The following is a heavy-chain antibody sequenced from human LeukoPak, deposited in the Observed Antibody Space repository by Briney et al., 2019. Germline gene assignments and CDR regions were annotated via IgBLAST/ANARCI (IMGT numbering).Heavy chain of an antibody. J-gene: IGHJ3*02. V-gene: IGHV4-31*03. D-gene: IGHD6-19*01. CDR1: GGSISSGGYY. CDR2: IYYSGST. Sequence: PSETLSLACTVSGGSISSGGYYWSWIRQHPGKGLEWIGYIYYSGSTYYNPSLKSRVTISVDTSKNQFSLKLSSVTAADTAVYYCASPGIAVAGDAFDIWGQGTMVTVSS. CDR3: ASPGIAVAGDAFDI.